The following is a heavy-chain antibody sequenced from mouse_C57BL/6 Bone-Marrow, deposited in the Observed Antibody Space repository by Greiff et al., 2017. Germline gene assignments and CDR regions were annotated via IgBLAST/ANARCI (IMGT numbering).Heavy chain of an antibody. D-gene: IGHD2-4*01. J-gene: IGHJ4*01. CDR1: GYTFTNYW. CDR2: MHPNGGSP. CDR3: ARSYDYDDYTMDY. V-gene: IGHV1-64*01. Sequence: VQLQQPGAELVKPGASVKLSCKASGYTFTNYWMHWVKQRPGQGLEWIGMMHPNGGSPDYNEKFKSEATLSVDKSSRTAYMELSSLTSEDAAVYYCARSYDYDDYTMDYGGRGTSVTGSS.